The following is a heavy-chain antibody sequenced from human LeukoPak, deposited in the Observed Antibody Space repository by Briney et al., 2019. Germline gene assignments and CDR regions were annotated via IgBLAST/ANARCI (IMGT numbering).Heavy chain of an antibody. Sequence: PGGSLRLSCAASGFTFSDYYMSWIRQAPGKGLEWVSYISSSGSTIYYADSVKGRFTISRDNAKNSLYLQMNSLRAEDTAVYYCAKVCGTSCYSRGDAFDIWGQGTMVTVSS. CDR2: ISSSGSTI. CDR1: GFTFSDYY. V-gene: IGHV3-11*04. CDR3: AKVCGTSCYSRGDAFDI. D-gene: IGHD2-2*02. J-gene: IGHJ3*02.